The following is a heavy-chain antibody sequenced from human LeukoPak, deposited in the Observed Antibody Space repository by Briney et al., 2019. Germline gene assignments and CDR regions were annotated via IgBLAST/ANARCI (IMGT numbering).Heavy chain of an antibody. CDR1: GGSISSGPYY. Sequence: SQTLSLTCTVSGGSISSGPYYWIWIRQHPGKGLEWIGYITYSGNTYYYPALNSRVAVSLDTSKTQFSLKLSSVTAADTAVYYCARIAYDALDSYYYGMDVWGQGTTVTVSS. CDR2: ITYSGNT. CDR3: ARIAYDALDSYYYGMDV. D-gene: IGHD3-3*01. V-gene: IGHV4-31*03. J-gene: IGHJ6*02.